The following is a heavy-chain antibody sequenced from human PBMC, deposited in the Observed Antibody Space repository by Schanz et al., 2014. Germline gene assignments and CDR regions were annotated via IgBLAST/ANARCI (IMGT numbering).Heavy chain of an antibody. CDR3: ARGDVNWFDP. J-gene: IGHJ5*02. V-gene: IGHV1-2*02. CDR2: INPNSDGT. CDR1: GYSFTDFY. Sequence: QVQLMQSGPEMKKPGASVKVSCTASGYSFTDFYIHWLRQAPGQGPEWLGWINPNSDGTKYAQKFQGRVTMTRDTSVNTAYLDLSSLTSDDTAVYYCARGDVNWFDPWGQGTLVTVSS.